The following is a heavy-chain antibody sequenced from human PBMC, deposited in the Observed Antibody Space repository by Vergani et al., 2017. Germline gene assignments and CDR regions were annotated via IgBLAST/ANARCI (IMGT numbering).Heavy chain of an antibody. D-gene: IGHD1-1*01. J-gene: IGHJ6*03. CDR2: ISYDGNKK. CDR3: ARDFLTRVTTLDYYYMGV. V-gene: IGHV3-30*03. CDR1: GFPFSDYG. Sequence: VQLLESGGGLEQPGGSLRLSCSAAGFPFSDYGVHWVRQAPGKGLEWVSVISYDGNKKNYADSVKGRFTISRDNSKNTLYLEMNALRAEDTAVYYCARDFLTRVTTLDYYYMGVWGKGTTVTVSS.